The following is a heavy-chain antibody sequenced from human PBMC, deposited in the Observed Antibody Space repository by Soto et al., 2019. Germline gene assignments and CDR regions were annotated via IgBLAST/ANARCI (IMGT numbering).Heavy chain of an antibody. CDR1: GGTFSSHA. CDR3: GSVGYCSSTNCLFYYYHYGMDV. V-gene: IGHV1-69*13. Sequence: ASVKVSCKASGGTFSSHAISWVRQAPGRGLEWMGGIIPIFGTTNYAQNFRARVTITADESTSTAYMELSSLTSEDTAVYYCGSVGYCSSTNCLFYYYHYGMDVWGQGTRSPSP. J-gene: IGHJ6*02. D-gene: IGHD2-2*03. CDR2: IIPIFGTT.